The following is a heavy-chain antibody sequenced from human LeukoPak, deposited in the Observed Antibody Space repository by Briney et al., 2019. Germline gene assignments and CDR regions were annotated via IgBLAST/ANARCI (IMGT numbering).Heavy chain of an antibody. CDR3: ARDRGYYGSGSYYPNWYFDL. J-gene: IGHJ2*01. Sequence: GGSLRLSCAASGFTVSSNYMSWVRQAPGKGLEWVSVIYSGGSTYYADSVKGRFTISRDNSKNTLYLQMNSLRAEDMAVYYCARDRGYYGSGSYYPNWYFDLWGRGTLVTVSS. CDR1: GFTVSSNY. V-gene: IGHV3-53*01. CDR2: IYSGGST. D-gene: IGHD3-10*01.